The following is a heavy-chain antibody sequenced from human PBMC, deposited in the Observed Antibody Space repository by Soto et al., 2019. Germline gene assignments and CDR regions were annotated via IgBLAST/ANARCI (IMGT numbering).Heavy chain of an antibody. D-gene: IGHD1-26*01. CDR1: GNTFTYRY. J-gene: IGHJ4*02. Sequence: QMQLVQSGAEVKKTGSTVTVSCKALGNTFTYRYLHWVRQAPGQALEWMGWITPFSGAVHYPQKFQERVTITRDRSINTAYMRMSSLRSEDTAMYYCAGGGAGSGPFTWELPDHGGQGTLVTVSS. CDR2: ITPFSGAV. V-gene: IGHV1-45*02. CDR3: AGGGAGSGPFTWELPDH.